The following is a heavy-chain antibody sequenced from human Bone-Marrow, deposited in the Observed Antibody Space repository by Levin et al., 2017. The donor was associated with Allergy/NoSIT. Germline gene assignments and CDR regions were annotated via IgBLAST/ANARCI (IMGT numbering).Heavy chain of an antibody. V-gene: IGHV4-39*01. Sequence: SETLSLTCTVSGGTISSSSYYWGWIRQPPGKGLEWIGSIYYSGSTYYNPSLKSRVTISVDTSKNQFSLKLSSVTAADTAVYYCARHSIGGSSASVFDYWGQGTLVTVSS. CDR1: GGTISSSSYY. D-gene: IGHD6-6*01. J-gene: IGHJ4*02. CDR3: ARHSIGGSSASVFDY. CDR2: IYYSGST.